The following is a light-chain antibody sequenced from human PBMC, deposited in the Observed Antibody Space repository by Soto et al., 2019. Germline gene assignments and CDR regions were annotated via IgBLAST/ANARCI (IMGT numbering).Light chain of an antibody. Sequence: DVVMTQSPLSLPVSLGQPAAISCRSSQSLVSSDGNTYLNWFQHRPGQSPRRLIYKVSNRDSGVPDRFSGSGSGTDFTLKISRVEAEDVGVYYCMQGTHWPRTFGQGTKV. CDR1: QSLVSSDGNTY. CDR3: MQGTHWPRT. J-gene: IGKJ1*01. CDR2: KVS. V-gene: IGKV2-30*01.